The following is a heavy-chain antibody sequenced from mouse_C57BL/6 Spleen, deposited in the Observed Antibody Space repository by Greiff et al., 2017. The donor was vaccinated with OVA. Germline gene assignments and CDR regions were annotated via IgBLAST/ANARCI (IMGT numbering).Heavy chain of an antibody. CDR3: ARRVGLGQYYFDY. Sequence: EVKLMESGGGLVQPGGSMKLSCAASGFTFSDAWMDWVRQSPEKGLEWVAEIRNKANNHATYYAESVKGRFTISRDNSKSIVYLQMSSLRAEDTGIYYCARRVGLGQYYFDYWGQGTTLTVSS. V-gene: IGHV6-6*01. D-gene: IGHD4-1*01. CDR1: GFTFSDAW. CDR2: IRNKANNHAT. J-gene: IGHJ2*01.